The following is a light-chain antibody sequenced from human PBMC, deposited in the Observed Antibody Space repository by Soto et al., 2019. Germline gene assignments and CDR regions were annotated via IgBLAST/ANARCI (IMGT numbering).Light chain of an antibody. V-gene: IGKV2-30*01. CDR2: KVS. Sequence: DIVMTQSPLSLPVTPGEPASISCSSSQSLVYSDGNTYLTWFQQRPGQSPRRLIYKVSNRDSGVPDRFSGSGSGTDFTLKISRVEAEDVGVYYCMQGTHWPRTFGQGTKVDIK. CDR3: MQGTHWPRT. CDR1: QSLVYSDGNTY. J-gene: IGKJ1*01.